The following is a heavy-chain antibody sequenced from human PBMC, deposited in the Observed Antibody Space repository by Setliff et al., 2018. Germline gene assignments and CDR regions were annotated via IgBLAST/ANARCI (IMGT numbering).Heavy chain of an antibody. J-gene: IGHJ4*02. Sequence: ASVKVSCKASGYTFTSYGISWVRQDPGQGLEWMGWISAYNGNTNYAQKLQGRVTMTTDTSTSTAYMELRSLRSDDTAVYYCARVHTYYYGSGSYGGRYCFDYWGQGTLVTVSS. CDR2: ISAYNGNT. CDR3: ARVHTYYYGSGSYGGRYCFDY. CDR1: GYTFTSYG. V-gene: IGHV1-18*01. D-gene: IGHD3-10*01.